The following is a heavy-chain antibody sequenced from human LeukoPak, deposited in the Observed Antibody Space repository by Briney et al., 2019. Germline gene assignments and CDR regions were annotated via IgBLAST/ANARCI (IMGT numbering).Heavy chain of an antibody. CDR2: INPNSGGT. J-gene: IGHJ3*02. CDR1: GYTFTGYY. D-gene: IGHD2-21*02. V-gene: IGHV1-2*06. Sequence: AASVKVSCKASGYTFTGYYMRWVRQAPGQGLEWMGRINPNSGGTNYAQKFQGRVTMTRDTSISTADMGLGRLRSDDTAVYYCARDLPSTADGFDIWGQGTMVTVSS. CDR3: ARDLPSTADGFDI.